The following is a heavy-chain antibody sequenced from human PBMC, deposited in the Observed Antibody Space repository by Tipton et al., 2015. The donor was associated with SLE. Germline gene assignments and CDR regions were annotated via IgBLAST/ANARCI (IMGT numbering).Heavy chain of an antibody. CDR3: ARDPKY. V-gene: IGHV3-48*03. Sequence: SLRLSCAASGFTFSSYEMNWVRQAPGKGLEWVSYISSSDNTKYYTDSVKGRFTISRDNAKNSLYLQMNSLRAEDTAVYYCARDPKYWGQGTLVIVSS. J-gene: IGHJ4*01. CDR1: GFTFSSYE. CDR2: ISSSDNTK.